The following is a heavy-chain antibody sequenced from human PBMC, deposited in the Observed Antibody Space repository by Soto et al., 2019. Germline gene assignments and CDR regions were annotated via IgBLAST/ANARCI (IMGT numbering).Heavy chain of an antibody. D-gene: IGHD3-16*01. CDR2: VYFSGST. CDR1: GDSVSSGDYY. J-gene: IGHJ5*02. V-gene: IGHV4-61*08. CDR3: ARIPVDTYMIYWSDP. Sequence: PSETLSLTRSVSGDSVSSGDYYWSWIRQPPGKGLEWIGHVYFSGSTNYIPSLKSRLTMSVDTAKNQFSLKLNSVTAADTAVYYCARIPVDTYMIYWSDPWGQGTQVTVSS.